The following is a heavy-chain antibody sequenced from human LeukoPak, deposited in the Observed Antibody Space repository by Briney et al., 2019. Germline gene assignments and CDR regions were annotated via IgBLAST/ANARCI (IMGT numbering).Heavy chain of an antibody. V-gene: IGHV4-4*07. J-gene: IGHJ4*02. Sequence: SETLSLTCTVSGGSISSYYWSWIRQPAGKGLEWIGRIYTSGSPTSTPSLKSRVTMSADTSKNQFSLKLSSVTAADTAVYYCARDGPRFDYWGQGTLVTVSS. CDR1: GGSISSYY. CDR3: ARDGPRFDY. CDR2: IYTSGSP.